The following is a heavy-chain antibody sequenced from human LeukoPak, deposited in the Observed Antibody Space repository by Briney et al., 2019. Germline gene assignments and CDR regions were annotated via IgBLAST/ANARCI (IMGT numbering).Heavy chain of an antibody. D-gene: IGHD3-16*01. CDR3: TASGITSDAFDI. Sequence: GGSLRLSCAVSGFXFSTSIIHWVRQASGKGLEWVGRTRTKASNYATTYAASVSGRFTISRDESKNTAYLEMNILKIEDTAIYYCTASGITSDAFDIWGQGTMVTVSS. CDR1: GFXFSTSI. CDR2: TRTKASNYAT. V-gene: IGHV3-73*01. J-gene: IGHJ3*02.